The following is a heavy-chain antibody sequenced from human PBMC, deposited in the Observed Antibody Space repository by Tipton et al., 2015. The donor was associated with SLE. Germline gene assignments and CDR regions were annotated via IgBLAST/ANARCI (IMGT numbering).Heavy chain of an antibody. CDR2: INPSGGYT. V-gene: IGHV1-46*01. D-gene: IGHD4-17*01. Sequence: QVQLVQSGAEVKKPGASVKVSCKASGYTFTSYYIHWVRQAPGQGLQWMGIINPSGGYTSYAQKFQDRFTMTTDTSTSTVYMELSSLRSDDTAVYYCARAMYHSLVYGDYPYDLDYWGQGTLVTVSS. CDR1: GYTFTSYY. J-gene: IGHJ4*02. CDR3: ARAMYHSLVYGDYPYDLDY.